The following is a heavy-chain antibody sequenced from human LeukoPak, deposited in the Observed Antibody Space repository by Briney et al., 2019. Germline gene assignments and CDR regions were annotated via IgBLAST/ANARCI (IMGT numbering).Heavy chain of an antibody. Sequence: SETLSLTCTVSGGSISSYYWSWIRQPPGKGLEWIGYIYYSGSTYYNPSLKSRVTISVDTSKNQFSLKLSSVTAADTAVYYCARGRAAAPAEYFQHWGQGTLVTVSS. D-gene: IGHD6-13*01. CDR3: ARGRAAAPAEYFQH. CDR2: IYYSGST. V-gene: IGHV4-59*01. CDR1: GGSISSYY. J-gene: IGHJ1*01.